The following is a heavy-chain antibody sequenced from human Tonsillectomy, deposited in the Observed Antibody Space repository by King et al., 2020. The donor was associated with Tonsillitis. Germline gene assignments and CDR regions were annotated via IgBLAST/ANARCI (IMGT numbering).Heavy chain of an antibody. D-gene: IGHD4-23*01. Sequence: QLVQSGAEVKKPGSSVKVSCKASGGTFSSYAISWVRQAPGQGLEWMGGIIPIFGTANYAQKFQGRVTITADESTSTAYMELSSLRSEDTAVYYCARAVPNTVVMAAPGGAFDIWGQGTMVTVSS. V-gene: IGHV1-69*01. CDR1: GGTFSSYA. CDR3: ARAVPNTVVMAAPGGAFDI. CDR2: IIPIFGTA. J-gene: IGHJ3*02.